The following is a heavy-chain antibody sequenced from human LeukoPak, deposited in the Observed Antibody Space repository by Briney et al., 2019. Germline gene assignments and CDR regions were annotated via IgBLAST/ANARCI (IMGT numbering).Heavy chain of an antibody. J-gene: IGHJ4*02. CDR1: GGSFSGYY. CDR3: ARGQNGSGSYYNPGPPDY. CDR2: INHSGST. V-gene: IGHV4-34*01. D-gene: IGHD3-10*01. Sequence: SETLSLNCAVYGGSFSGYYWSWIRQPPGKGLEWIGEINHSGSTNYNPSLKSRVTISVDTSKNQFSLKLSSVTAADTAVYYCARGQNGSGSYYNPGPPDYWGQGTLVTVSS.